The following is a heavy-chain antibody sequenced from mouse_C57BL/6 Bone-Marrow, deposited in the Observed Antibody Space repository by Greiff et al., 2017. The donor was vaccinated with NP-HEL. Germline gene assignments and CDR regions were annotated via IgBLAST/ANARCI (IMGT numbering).Heavy chain of an antibody. V-gene: IGHV14-1*01. J-gene: IGHJ2*01. CDR3: TTYSYGSSFDY. Sequence: EVQLQQSGAELVRPGASVKLSCTASGFNIKDYYMHWVKQRPEQGLEWIGRIDPEDGDTEYAPKFQGKATMTADTSSNTAYLQLSSLTAEDTAVYYCTTYSYGSSFDYWGQGTTLTVSS. D-gene: IGHD1-1*01. CDR2: IDPEDGDT. CDR1: GFNIKDYY.